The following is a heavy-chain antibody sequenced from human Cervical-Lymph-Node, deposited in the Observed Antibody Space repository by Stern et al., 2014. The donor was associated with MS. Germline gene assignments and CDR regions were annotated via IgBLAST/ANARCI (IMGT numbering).Heavy chain of an antibody. J-gene: IGHJ4*02. CDR3: ARDYEDTSMLFDH. CDR2: ISYDGNHK. D-gene: IGHD2-8*01. Sequence: VQLEESGGAVVQPGRSLRLSCAASGFTFSSYGMHWVRQAPGKGLEWVTVISYDGNHKYYAASVKGRFTISRDNSKNTLHLQMNSVTPDDMAIYYCARDYEDTSMLFDHWGQGTLVTVSS. V-gene: IGHV3-30*03. CDR1: GFTFSSYG.